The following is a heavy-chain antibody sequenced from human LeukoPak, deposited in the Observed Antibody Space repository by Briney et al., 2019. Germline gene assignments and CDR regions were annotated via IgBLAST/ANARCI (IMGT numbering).Heavy chain of an antibody. D-gene: IGHD3-22*01. Sequence: ASVKVSCKASGYTFTNYYMHWVRQAPGQGLEWMGIINPSGGSTNYAQKFQGGVTMTRDTSTSTVYMELSSLRSEDTAVYYCARSYYYDSSGYYPPFFDYWGQGTLVTVSS. CDR2: INPSGGST. J-gene: IGHJ4*02. CDR1: GYTFTNYY. CDR3: ARSYYYDSSGYYPPFFDY. V-gene: IGHV1-46*01.